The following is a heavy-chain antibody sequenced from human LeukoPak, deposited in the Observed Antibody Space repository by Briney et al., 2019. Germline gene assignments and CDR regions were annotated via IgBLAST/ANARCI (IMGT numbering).Heavy chain of an antibody. V-gene: IGHV1-2*02. CDR1: GYAFTGYY. CDR2: INTSSGDT. D-gene: IGHD2/OR15-2a*01. Sequence: GASVKVSCKASGYAFTGYYMHWVRQAPGQGLDWMGWINTSSGDTNYAQKFQGRVNVTRDTPITTAYLELNRLRYDDTAVYYCARFDSTSSYPVSYYFDYWGQGTLVTVTS. CDR3: ARFDSTSSYPVSYYFDY. J-gene: IGHJ4*02.